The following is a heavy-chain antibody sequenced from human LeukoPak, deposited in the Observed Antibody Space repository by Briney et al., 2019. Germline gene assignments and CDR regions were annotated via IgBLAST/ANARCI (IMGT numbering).Heavy chain of an antibody. CDR3: ARGGGSYFDY. J-gene: IGHJ4*02. D-gene: IGHD1-26*01. CDR2: ISSSSSYI. Sequence: PGGSLRLSCAASGFTFSSYSMNWVRRAPGKGLEWVSSISSSSSYIYYADSVKGRFTISRDNAKNSLYLQMNSLRAEDTAVYYCARGGGSYFDYWGQGTLVTVSS. CDR1: GFTFSSYS. V-gene: IGHV3-21*01.